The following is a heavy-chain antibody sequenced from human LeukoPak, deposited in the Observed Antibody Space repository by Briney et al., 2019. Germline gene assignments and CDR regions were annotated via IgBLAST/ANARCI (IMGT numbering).Heavy chain of an antibody. CDR1: GLTFSSYG. CDR2: IWYDGSNK. J-gene: IGHJ3*02. Sequence: PGGSLRLSCAASGLTFSSYGMHWVRQAPGKGLEWAAVIWYDGSNKYYADSVKGRFTISRDNSKNTLYLQMNSLRAEDTAVYYCARRVSDAFDIWGQGTMVTVSS. V-gene: IGHV3-33*01. CDR3: ARRVSDAFDI. D-gene: IGHD5/OR15-5a*01.